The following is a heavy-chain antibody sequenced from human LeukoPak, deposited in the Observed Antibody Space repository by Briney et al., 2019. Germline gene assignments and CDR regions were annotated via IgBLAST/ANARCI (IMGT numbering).Heavy chain of an antibody. Sequence: SETLSLTCAVYGGSFSGYYWSWIRQPPGKGLEWIGEINHSGSTNYNPSLKSRVTISVDTSKNQFSPKLSSVTAADTAVYYCARGLLAAAGNWGQGTLVTVSS. J-gene: IGHJ4*02. D-gene: IGHD6-13*01. CDR1: GGSFSGYY. CDR3: ARGLLAAAGN. CDR2: INHSGST. V-gene: IGHV4-34*01.